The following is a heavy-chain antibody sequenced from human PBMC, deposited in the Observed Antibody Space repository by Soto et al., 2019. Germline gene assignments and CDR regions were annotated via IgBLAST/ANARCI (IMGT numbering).Heavy chain of an antibody. CDR1: GGSFSGYY. D-gene: IGHD3-22*01. J-gene: IGHJ4*02. CDR3: ARGLSTGPGSGYSLDN. CDR2: ISHSGST. V-gene: IGHV4-34*01. Sequence: SETLSLTCAVYGGSFSGYYWSWIRQPPGKGLEWIGYISHSGSTYYNPSLKSRVTISLDRSENQFSLKLTSVTAADTAVYYCARGLSTGPGSGYSLDNWGPGTLVTVSS.